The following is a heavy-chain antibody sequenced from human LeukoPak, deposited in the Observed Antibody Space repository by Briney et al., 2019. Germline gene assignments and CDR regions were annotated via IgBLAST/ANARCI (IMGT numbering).Heavy chain of an antibody. CDR1: TFTFNNYG. J-gene: IGHJ6*03. V-gene: IGHV3-30*18. Sequence: PGGSQSLSCAASTFTFNNYGVHWVRQAPGRGLECVAFISYDGSKKYYAESVKGRFTISRGNSKNTVYLEMNSLRTEDTAVYYCAKRHFQYYYMDVWGKGTTVTISS. CDR3: AKRHFQYYYMDV. CDR2: ISYDGSKK.